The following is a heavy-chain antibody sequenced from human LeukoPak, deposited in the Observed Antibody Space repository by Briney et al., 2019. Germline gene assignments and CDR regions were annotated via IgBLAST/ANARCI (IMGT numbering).Heavy chain of an antibody. D-gene: IGHD7-27*01. CDR3: ASPPGRPNGD. J-gene: IGHJ4*02. CDR1: GFSFSNYP. V-gene: IGHV3-30*04. Sequence: GGSLRLSCAASGFSFSNYPMQWVRQAPGKGLEWVATISYDGSSRYSADSVKGRLTISRDNSKNTLSLQMNSLRAEDTAMYYCASPPGRPNGDWGQGTLVTVSS. CDR2: ISYDGSSR.